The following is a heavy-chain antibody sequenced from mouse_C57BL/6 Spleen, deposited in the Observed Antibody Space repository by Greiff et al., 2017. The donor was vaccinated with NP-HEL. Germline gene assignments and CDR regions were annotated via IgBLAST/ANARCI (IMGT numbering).Heavy chain of an antibody. CDR3: ARGWGNHGDY. J-gene: IGHJ2*01. CDR2: INPNNGGT. CDR1: GYTFTDYY. V-gene: IGHV1-26*01. Sequence: EVQLQQSGPELVKPGASVKISCKASGYTFTDYYMNWVKQSHGKSLEWIGDINPNNGGTSYNQKFKGKATLTVDKSSSTAYMELRSLTSEDSAVYYCARGWGNHGDYWGQGTTLTVSS. D-gene: IGHD2-1*01.